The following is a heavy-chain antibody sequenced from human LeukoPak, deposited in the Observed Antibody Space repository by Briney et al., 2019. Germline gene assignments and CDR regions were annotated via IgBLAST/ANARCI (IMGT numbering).Heavy chain of an antibody. J-gene: IGHJ4*02. D-gene: IGHD3-16*01. CDR1: GFTFSSYW. Sequence: PGGSLRLSCAASGFTFSSYWMNWARQAPGKGLEWVASINHNGNVNYYVDSVKGRFTISRDNAKNSLYLQMSNLRAEDTAVYYCARARGPSLGSAYDYWGQGTLVTVSS. V-gene: IGHV3-7*03. CDR3: ARARGPSLGSAYDY. CDR2: INHNGNVN.